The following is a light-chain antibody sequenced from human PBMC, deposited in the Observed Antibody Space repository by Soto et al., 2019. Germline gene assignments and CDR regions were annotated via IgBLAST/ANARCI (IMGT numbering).Light chain of an antibody. Sequence: DTQMTQSPSTLSASAGDRVTITCRASQSTKNWLAWYQQKPGEAPKLLIYKASTLESGVPSRFSGSGPGTEFTLTISCLQPDDVATYYCQQYSSYSQFTFGPGTKVDIK. CDR3: QQYSSYSQFT. CDR1: QSTKNW. V-gene: IGKV1-5*03. J-gene: IGKJ3*01. CDR2: KAS.